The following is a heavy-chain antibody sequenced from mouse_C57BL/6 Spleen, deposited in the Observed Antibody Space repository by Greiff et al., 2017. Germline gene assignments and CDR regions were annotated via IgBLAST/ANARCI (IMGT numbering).Heavy chain of an antibody. Sequence: QVQLQQPGAELVKPGASVKMSCKASGYTFTSYWITWVKQRPGQGLEWIGDIYPGSGSTNYNEKFKSKATLTVDTSSSTAYMQLSSLTSEDSAVXYCRGTTYGNYDWYFDVWGTGTTVTVSS. CDR1: GYTFTSYW. CDR3: RGTTYGNYDWYFDV. D-gene: IGHD2-1*01. V-gene: IGHV1-55*01. J-gene: IGHJ1*03. CDR2: IYPGSGST.